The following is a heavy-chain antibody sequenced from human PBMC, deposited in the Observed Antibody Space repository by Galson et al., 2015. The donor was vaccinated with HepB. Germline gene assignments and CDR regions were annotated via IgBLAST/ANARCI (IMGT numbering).Heavy chain of an antibody. D-gene: IGHD4-11*01. CDR1: GFTFSSYA. CDR2: ISYDGSNK. Sequence: LRLSCAASGFTFSSYAMHWVRQAPGKGLEWVAVISYDGSNKYYADSVKGRFTISRDNSKNTLYLQMNSLRAEDTAVYYCARDLATVTTGWGMDVWGQGTTVTVSS. CDR3: ARDLATVTTGWGMDV. V-gene: IGHV3-30-3*01. J-gene: IGHJ6*02.